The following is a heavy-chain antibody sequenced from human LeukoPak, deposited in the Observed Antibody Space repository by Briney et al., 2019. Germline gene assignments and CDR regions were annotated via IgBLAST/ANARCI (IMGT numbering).Heavy chain of an antibody. CDR3: ARHLGGSGWF. Sequence: GGSLKISCKGSGYIFTSYWISWVRQMPGKGLEWMGRIDPSDSYTNYSPSFQGHVTISADKSISTAYLQWSSLKASDTAMYYCARHLGGSGWFWGQGTLVTVSS. D-gene: IGHD6-19*01. V-gene: IGHV5-10-1*01. CDR1: GYIFTSYW. J-gene: IGHJ4*02. CDR2: IDPSDSYT.